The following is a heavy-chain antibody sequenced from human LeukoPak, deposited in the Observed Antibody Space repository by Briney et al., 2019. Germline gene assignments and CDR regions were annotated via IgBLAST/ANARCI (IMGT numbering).Heavy chain of an antibody. CDR2: INPNSGGT. Sequence: ASVKVSCKASGYTFSAYYMYWVRQAPGQGLEWMGWINPNSGGTNYAQKFQGRVTMTRDTSINTAYMELSRLRSDDTAVYYCAREGYCSGGNCPAEYWGQGTLVTVSS. J-gene: IGHJ4*02. CDR3: AREGYCSGGNCPAEY. D-gene: IGHD2-15*01. CDR1: GYTFSAYY. V-gene: IGHV1-2*02.